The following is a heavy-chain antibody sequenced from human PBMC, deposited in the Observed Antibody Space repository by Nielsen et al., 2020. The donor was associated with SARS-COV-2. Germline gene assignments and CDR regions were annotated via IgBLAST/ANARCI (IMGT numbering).Heavy chain of an antibody. D-gene: IGHD4-17*01. V-gene: IGHV5-10-1*01. Sequence: KVSCKGSGYSFTSYWISWVRQMPGKGLEWMGRIDPSDSYTNYSPSFQGHVTISADKSISTAYLQWSSLKASDTAMYYCARQGGDHDAFDIWGQGTMVTVSS. CDR3: ARQGGDHDAFDI. CDR1: GYSFTSYW. J-gene: IGHJ3*02. CDR2: IDPSDSYT.